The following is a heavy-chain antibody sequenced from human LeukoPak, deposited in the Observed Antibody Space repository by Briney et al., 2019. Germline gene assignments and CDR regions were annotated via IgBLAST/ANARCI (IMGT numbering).Heavy chain of an antibody. D-gene: IGHD4-17*01. CDR2: ISGYTGYT. CDR1: GYTFRSHG. J-gene: IGHJ4*02. CDR3: ARLGLRDVNTVTDDYFDY. V-gene: IGHV1-18*01. Sequence: ASVKVSCKTSGYTFRSHGISRVRQAPGQGLEWMGWISGYTGYTGYAQKFQGRITMTTDTSTSTAYMELRSLRPDDTAVYYCARLGLRDVNTVTDDYFDYWGQGTLVTVSS.